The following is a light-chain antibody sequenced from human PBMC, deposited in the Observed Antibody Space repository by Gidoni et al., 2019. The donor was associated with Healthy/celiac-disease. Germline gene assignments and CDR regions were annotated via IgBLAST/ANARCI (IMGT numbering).Light chain of an antibody. CDR1: SSDVGSYNY. J-gene: IGLJ2*01. CDR3: SSYTSSSTLDVV. CDR2: DVS. V-gene: IGLV2-14*01. Sequence: QSALTQPASVSGSPGQSTTIPCTGTSSDVGSYNYVSWYQQHPGKAPKLMVYDVSNRPSGVSTRFSGSKSGSTTSLTISGLQAEDEADYYCSSYTSSSTLDVVFGGGTKLTVL.